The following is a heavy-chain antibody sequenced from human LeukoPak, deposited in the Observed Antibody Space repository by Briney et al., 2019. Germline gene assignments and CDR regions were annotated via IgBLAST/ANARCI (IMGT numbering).Heavy chain of an antibody. CDR3: ARDTVRMVRGVSDY. J-gene: IGHJ4*02. CDR2: ISSSGSTI. Sequence: GGSLRLSCAASGFTFRDYYMSWIRQAPGKGLEWVSYISSSGSTIYYADSVKGRFTISRDNAKNSLYLQMNSLRAEDTAVYYCARDTVRMVRGVSDYWGQGTLVTVSS. D-gene: IGHD3-10*01. V-gene: IGHV3-11*01. CDR1: GFTFRDYY.